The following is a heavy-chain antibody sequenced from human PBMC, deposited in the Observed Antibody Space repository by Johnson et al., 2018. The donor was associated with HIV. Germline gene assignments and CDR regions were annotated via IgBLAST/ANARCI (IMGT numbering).Heavy chain of an antibody. J-gene: IGHJ3*02. CDR2: TCDSGASA. CDR3: ALAPRRVGSHGEAFDI. D-gene: IGHD1-26*01. Sequence: VQPVESGGGLAKPGGSLRLTCAAPGFPFSTYVMTWVRQAPGTGLEWASSTCDSGASAFHGVSVTGRSAISRDNSKNTLYLQMNSLRAEDTAVHCCALAPRRVGSHGEAFDIGGQGTVVTVSS. V-gene: IGHV3-23*04. CDR1: GFPFSTYV.